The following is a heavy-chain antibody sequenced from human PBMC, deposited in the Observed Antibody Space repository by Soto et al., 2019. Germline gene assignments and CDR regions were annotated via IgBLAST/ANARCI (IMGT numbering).Heavy chain of an antibody. V-gene: IGHV1-69*04. CDR3: AREPDTAMVLPIAYMDV. D-gene: IGHD5-18*01. CDR1: GGTFSSYT. J-gene: IGHJ6*03. Sequence: GASVKVSCKASGGTFSSYTISWVRQAPGQGLEWMGRIIPILGIANYAQKFQGRVTITADKSTSTAYMELSSLRSEDTAVYYCAREPDTAMVLPIAYMDVWGKGTTVTVSS. CDR2: IIPILGIA.